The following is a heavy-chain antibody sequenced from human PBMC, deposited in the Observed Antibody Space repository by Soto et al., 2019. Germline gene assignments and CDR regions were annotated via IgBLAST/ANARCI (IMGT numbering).Heavy chain of an antibody. V-gene: IGHV4-34*01. CDR1: GGSFSGYY. J-gene: IGHJ6*02. CDR3: ARPRRRGNYYYYGMDV. D-gene: IGHD3-16*01. Sequence: SETLSLTCAVYGGSFSGYYWSWIRQPPGKGLEWIGEINHSGSTNYNPSLKSRVTISVDTSKYQFSLKLSSVTAADTAVYYCARPRRRGNYYYYGMDVWGQGTTVTVSS. CDR2: INHSGST.